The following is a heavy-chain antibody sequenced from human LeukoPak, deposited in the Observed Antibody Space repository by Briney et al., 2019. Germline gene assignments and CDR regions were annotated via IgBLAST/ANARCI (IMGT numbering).Heavy chain of an antibody. CDR1: GFTFSSYA. D-gene: IGHD2-21*01. J-gene: IGHJ5*02. V-gene: IGHV3-30*04. CDR3: ARGFLWT. CDR2: ISYDGSNK. Sequence: PGGSLRLSCAASGFTFSSYAMHWVRQAPGKGLEWVAVISYDGSNKYYADSVKGRFTISRDNSKNTLYLQMNSLRAEDTAVYYCARGFLWTWGPGTLVTVSS.